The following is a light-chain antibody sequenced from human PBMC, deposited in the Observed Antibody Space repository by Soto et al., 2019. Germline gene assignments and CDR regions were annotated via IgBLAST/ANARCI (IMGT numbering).Light chain of an antibody. V-gene: IGLV1-40*01. J-gene: IGLJ3*02. CDR3: LSYDRSLFWV. CDR2: GNN. Sequence: QLVLTQPPSVSGAPGQRVTISCTGSSSNIGAGYDVHWYQQLPGTAPKLVIYGNNNRPSGVPDRFSGSKSGTSASLAITGLQAEDEADYYCLSYDRSLFWVFGGGTKLTVL. CDR1: SSNIGAGYD.